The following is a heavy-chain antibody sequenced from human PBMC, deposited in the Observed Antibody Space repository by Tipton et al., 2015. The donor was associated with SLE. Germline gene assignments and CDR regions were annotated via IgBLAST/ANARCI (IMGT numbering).Heavy chain of an antibody. CDR1: GFTFSSYS. V-gene: IGHV3-21*01. Sequence: LSLTCAASGFTFSSYSMNWVRQAPGKGLEWVSSISSSSSYIYYADSVKGRFTISRDNSKNTLYLQMGSLRAEDMAVYYCAREDCTGGVCYAAFDIWGQGTMVTVSS. CDR2: ISSSSSYI. CDR3: AREDCTGGVCYAAFDI. J-gene: IGHJ3*02. D-gene: IGHD2-8*02.